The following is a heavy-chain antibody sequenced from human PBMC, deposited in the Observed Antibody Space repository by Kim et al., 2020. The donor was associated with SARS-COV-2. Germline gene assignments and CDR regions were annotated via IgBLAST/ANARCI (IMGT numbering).Heavy chain of an antibody. CDR3: ARVPGQCRGGTCQGGTDY. D-gene: IGHD2-15*01. CDR2: ISRTGYTI. Sequence: GGSLRLSCVGSGFTFSNHAMTWVRQAPGKGLEWIAFISRTGYTIYYSDSVKGRFTISRDNSKNTLSLQMSSLSAADTAVFYCARVPGQCRGGTCQGGTDYWGQGTLVTVSS. J-gene: IGHJ4*02. V-gene: IGHV3-23*01. CDR1: GFTFSNHA.